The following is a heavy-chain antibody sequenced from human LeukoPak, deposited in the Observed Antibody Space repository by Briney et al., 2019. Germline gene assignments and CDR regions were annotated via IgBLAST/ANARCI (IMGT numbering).Heavy chain of an antibody. D-gene: IGHD5-24*01. V-gene: IGHV4-34*01. CDR3: ARRGMRRDGYNSGPNWYFDL. CDR1: GGSFTKHQ. Sequence: SETLSLTCAVYGGSFTKHQWSWIRQPPGKGLEWIGAINDGGSTNYNPSLKSRVTISVDTSKNQFSLRLSSMTAADTAVYYCARRGMRRDGYNSGPNWYFDLWGRGTLVTVSS. CDR2: INDGGST. J-gene: IGHJ2*01.